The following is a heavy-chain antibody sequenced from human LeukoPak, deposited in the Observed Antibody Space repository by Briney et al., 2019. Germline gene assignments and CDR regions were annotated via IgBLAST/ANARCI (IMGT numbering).Heavy chain of an antibody. Sequence: GGSLRLSCAASGFTFSSYAMSWVRHAPGKGLEWVSAISRSGGSTYYADSVKGRFTISRDNSKNTLYLQMNSLRAEDTAVYYCAKDIAAAGLDYWGQGTLVTVSS. J-gene: IGHJ4*02. V-gene: IGHV3-23*01. D-gene: IGHD6-13*01. CDR2: ISRSGGST. CDR3: AKDIAAAGLDY. CDR1: GFTFSSYA.